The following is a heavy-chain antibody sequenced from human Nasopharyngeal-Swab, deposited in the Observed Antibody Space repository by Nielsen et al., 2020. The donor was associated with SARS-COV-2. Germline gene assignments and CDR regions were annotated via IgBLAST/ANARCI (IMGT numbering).Heavy chain of an antibody. Sequence: WIRQPPEKGLEWVGRIKSKTDGGTTDYAALVKGRFTISRDDSKNTLYLQMNSLKTEDTAVYYCTTDPYYDFWSGYLIREYYYYGMDVWGQGTTVTVSS. D-gene: IGHD3-3*01. J-gene: IGHJ6*02. CDR3: TTDPYYDFWSGYLIREYYYYGMDV. V-gene: IGHV3-15*01. CDR2: IKSKTDGGTT.